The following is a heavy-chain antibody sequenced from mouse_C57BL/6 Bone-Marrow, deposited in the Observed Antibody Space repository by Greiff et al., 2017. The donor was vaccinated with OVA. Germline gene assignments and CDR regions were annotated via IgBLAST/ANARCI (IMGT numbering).Heavy chain of an antibody. J-gene: IGHJ1*03. CDR1: GYTFTSYW. D-gene: IGHD2-4*01. CDR3: ARRSDDNGGGYWDIDG. Sequence: QVQLQQPGAELVRPGSSVKLSCKASGYTFTSYWMDWVKQRPGQGLEWIGNIYPSDSETHYNQKFKDKATLTVDKSSSTAYMQRSSLTSEDSAVYDGARRSDDNGGGYWDIDGWGTGTTVTVSS. V-gene: IGHV1-61*01. CDR2: IYPSDSET.